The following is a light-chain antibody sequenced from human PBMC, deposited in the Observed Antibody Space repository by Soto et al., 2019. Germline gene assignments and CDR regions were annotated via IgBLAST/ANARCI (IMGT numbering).Light chain of an antibody. CDR3: QQYNNWPPYT. CDR2: GAS. Sequence: EIVMTQSPATLSVSPGERATLSCRASQGVSSNLAWYQQKPGQAPRLLIYGASTRATGIPARFSGSGSGTEFTLTISSLQSEDFAVYYCQQYNNWPPYTVGQGTKVDIK. CDR1: QGVSSN. V-gene: IGKV3-15*01. J-gene: IGKJ2*01.